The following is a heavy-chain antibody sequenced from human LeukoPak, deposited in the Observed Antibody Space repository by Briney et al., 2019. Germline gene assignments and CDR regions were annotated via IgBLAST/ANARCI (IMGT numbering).Heavy chain of an antibody. Sequence: PSQTLSLTCTVSGGSISSGSYYWSWIRQPAGKGLEWIGRIYTSGSTNYNPSPKSRVTISVDTSKNQFSLKLSSVTAADTAVYYCARDPLRGYSSSWYFDYWGQGTLVTVSS. J-gene: IGHJ4*02. CDR2: IYTSGST. CDR1: GGSISSGSYY. D-gene: IGHD6-13*01. V-gene: IGHV4-61*02. CDR3: ARDPLRGYSSSWYFDY.